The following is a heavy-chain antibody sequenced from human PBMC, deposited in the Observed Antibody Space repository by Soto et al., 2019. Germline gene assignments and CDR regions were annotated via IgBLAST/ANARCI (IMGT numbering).Heavy chain of an antibody. J-gene: IGHJ5*02. CDR3: AVFSIFGAASGFDP. D-gene: IGHD3-3*01. CDR2: IYYSGST. V-gene: IGHV4-59*01. Sequence: SETLSLPCTVSGGSISSYYWSWIRQPPGKGLEWIGYIYYSGSTNYNPSLKSRVTISVDTSKNQFSLKLSSVTAADTAVYYCAVFSIFGAASGFDPWGQGTLVTVSS. CDR1: GGSISSYY.